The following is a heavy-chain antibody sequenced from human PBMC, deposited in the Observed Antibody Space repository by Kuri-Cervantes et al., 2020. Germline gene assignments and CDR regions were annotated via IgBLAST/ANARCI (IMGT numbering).Heavy chain of an antibody. Sequence: ASVKVSCKASGHTFTSYDINWVRQATGQGLEWMGWMNPNSGNTGYAQKFQGRVTMTRNTSISTAYMELSSLRAEDTAVYYCAKAPSVAGVVDYWGQGTLVTVSS. CDR1: GHTFTSYD. CDR3: AKAPSVAGVVDY. V-gene: IGHV1-8*01. J-gene: IGHJ4*02. CDR2: MNPNSGNT. D-gene: IGHD6-19*01.